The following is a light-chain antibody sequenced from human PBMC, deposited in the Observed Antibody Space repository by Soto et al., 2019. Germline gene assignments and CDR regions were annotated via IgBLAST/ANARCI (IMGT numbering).Light chain of an antibody. CDR2: GNN. CDR1: SSNIGTPYD. CDR3: QSYDSSLSGYVI. J-gene: IGLJ2*01. Sequence: QDVVTQPPSVSGAPGQRVTISCTGSSSNIGTPYDVHWYQQLPGTAPKLLIYGNNNRPSGVPDRFSGSKSGTSASLAITGLQAEDEADYYCQSYDSSLSGYVIFGGGTKLTVL. V-gene: IGLV1-40*01.